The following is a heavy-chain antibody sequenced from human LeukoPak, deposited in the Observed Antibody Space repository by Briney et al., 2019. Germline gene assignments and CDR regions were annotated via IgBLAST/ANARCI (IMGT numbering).Heavy chain of an antibody. Sequence: SETLSLTCTVSGYSISSGYYWGWIRQPPGKGLEWIGSIYHSGSTNYNPSPKSRATISVDTSKNQFSLKLSSVTAADRAVYYCARVPGGWINWFDPWGQGTLVTVSS. CDR2: IYHSGST. V-gene: IGHV4-38-2*02. CDR1: GYSISSGYY. CDR3: ARVPGGWINWFDP. J-gene: IGHJ5*02. D-gene: IGHD6-19*01.